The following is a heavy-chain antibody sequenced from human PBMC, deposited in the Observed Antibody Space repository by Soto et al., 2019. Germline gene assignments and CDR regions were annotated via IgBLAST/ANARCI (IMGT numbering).Heavy chain of an antibody. Sequence: QVQLQESGPGLVKPSGTLSLTCSVSGGSISSSNWWSGVRQPPGKGLEWIGEIYHSGSTNYNPSLKSRVTISVDKSKNQFSLKLSSVTAADTAVYYCARSGYFDWYIPRGYFDYWGQGTLVNVSS. D-gene: IGHD3-9*01. J-gene: IGHJ4*02. CDR3: ARSGYFDWYIPRGYFDY. CDR1: GGSISSSNW. V-gene: IGHV4-4*02. CDR2: IYHSGST.